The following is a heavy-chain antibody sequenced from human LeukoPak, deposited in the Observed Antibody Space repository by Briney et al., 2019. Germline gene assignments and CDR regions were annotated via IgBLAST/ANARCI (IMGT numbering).Heavy chain of an antibody. D-gene: IGHD6-19*01. CDR2: ISGSDGRT. J-gene: IGHJ4*02. V-gene: IGHV3-23*01. CDR3: AKRSSGWYFDY. CDR1: GFTFSSYA. Sequence: GGSLRLSCAASGFTFSSYAMSWVRQAPGKGLEWVSVISGSDGRTYYADSVKGRFTISRDNSKNTLYVQMNSPRAEDTAVYYCAKRSSGWYFDYWGQGTLVTVSS.